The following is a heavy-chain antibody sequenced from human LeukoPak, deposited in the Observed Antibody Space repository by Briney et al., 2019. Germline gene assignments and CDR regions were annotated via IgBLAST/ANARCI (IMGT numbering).Heavy chain of an antibody. V-gene: IGHV3-33*01. CDR1: GFTFSSYA. CDR2: IWYDGSNR. Sequence: PGRSLRLSCAASGFTFSSYAMHWVRQAPGQGLEWVAVIWYDGSNRDYADSVKGRFTISRDNAKNSLYLQMNSLRAEDTAVYYCARGQDWNHDYWGQGTLVTVSA. J-gene: IGHJ4*02. D-gene: IGHD1-1*01. CDR3: ARGQDWNHDY.